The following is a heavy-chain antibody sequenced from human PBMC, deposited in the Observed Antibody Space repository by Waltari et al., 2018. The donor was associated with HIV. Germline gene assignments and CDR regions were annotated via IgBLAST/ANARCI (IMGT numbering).Heavy chain of an antibody. CDR1: GASISSRRFY. CDR2: IHNSGST. CDR3: ARAEGGNSGVHFDY. Sequence: QVQLQESGPGLVKPSQTLPLTCTVSGASISSRRFYCNWIRQPAGKGLEWIGRIHNSGSTKYNPSLKSRVTISVDTSKNQFSLKRNSVTAADTAVYYCARAEGGNSGVHFDYWGQGTLVTVSS. V-gene: IGHV4-61*02. D-gene: IGHD2-21*02. J-gene: IGHJ4*02.